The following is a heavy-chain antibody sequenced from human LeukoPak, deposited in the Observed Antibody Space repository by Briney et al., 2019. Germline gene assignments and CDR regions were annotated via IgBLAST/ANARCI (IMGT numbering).Heavy chain of an antibody. CDR2: IYHSGST. D-gene: IGHD6-19*01. J-gene: IGHJ4*02. Sequence: SETLSLTCTVSGGSISSSNYYWGWIRQPPGKGLEWIGYIYHSGSTYYNPSLKSRVTISVDRSKNQFSLKLSSVTAADTAVYYCARTVAGLFDYWGQGTLVTVSS. CDR1: GGSISSSNYY. V-gene: IGHV4-39*07. CDR3: ARTVAGLFDY.